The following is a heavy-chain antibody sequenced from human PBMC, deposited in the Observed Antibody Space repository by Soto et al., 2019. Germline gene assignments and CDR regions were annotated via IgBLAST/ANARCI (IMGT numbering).Heavy chain of an antibody. J-gene: IGHJ4*02. D-gene: IGHD5-12*01. Sequence: QVQLVQSGAEVKKPGSSVKVSCKASGGTFSSYTISWVRQAPGQGLEWMGRIIPILGIANYAQKFQGRVTITADKSTSTAYMELSSLRSEDTAVYYGARGSIVATIFFDYWGQGTLVTVSS. V-gene: IGHV1-69*02. CDR2: IIPILGIA. CDR3: ARGSIVATIFFDY. CDR1: GGTFSSYT.